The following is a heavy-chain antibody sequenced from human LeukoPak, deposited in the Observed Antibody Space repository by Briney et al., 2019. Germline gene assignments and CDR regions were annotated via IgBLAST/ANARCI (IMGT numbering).Heavy chain of an antibody. V-gene: IGHV3-30-3*01. D-gene: IGHD7-27*01. CDR3: ARDQESLGDY. CDR2: ISYDGSNK. J-gene: IGHJ4*02. Sequence: QAGGSLRLSCAASGFTFSSYAMHWVRQAPGKGLEWVAVISYDGSNKYYADSVKGRFTISRDNSKNTLYLQMNSLRAEDTAVYYCARDQESLGDYWGQGTLVTVSS. CDR1: GFTFSSYA.